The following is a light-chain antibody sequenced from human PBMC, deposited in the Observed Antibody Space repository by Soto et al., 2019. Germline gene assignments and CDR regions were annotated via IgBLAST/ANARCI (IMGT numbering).Light chain of an antibody. V-gene: IGKV3-11*01. J-gene: IGKJ1*01. CDR1: QTVSSF. Sequence: IVLTQSPATLSLSPGERATLSCRASQTVSSFLAWYQQKPGQAPRLLIYDSSNRAPGIPARFSVSGSGTDFTLTISSQEPEDFAVYYCQQRTNWPWTFGQGTKVEIK. CDR2: DSS. CDR3: QQRTNWPWT.